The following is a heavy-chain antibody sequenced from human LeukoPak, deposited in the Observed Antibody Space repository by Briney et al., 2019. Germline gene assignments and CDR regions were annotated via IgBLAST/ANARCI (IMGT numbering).Heavy chain of an antibody. V-gene: IGHV3-11*04. CDR1: GFTFSDYC. CDR3: ARVRRPSGFIMYAFDI. D-gene: IGHD3-10*01. CDR2: ISSSGSTI. J-gene: IGHJ3*02. Sequence: GGSLRLSCAASGFTFSDYCMSWIRQAPGKGLEWVSYISSSGSTIYYADSVKGRFTISRDNAKNSLYLQMNSLRAEDMAVYYCARVRRPSGFIMYAFDIWGQGTMVTVSS.